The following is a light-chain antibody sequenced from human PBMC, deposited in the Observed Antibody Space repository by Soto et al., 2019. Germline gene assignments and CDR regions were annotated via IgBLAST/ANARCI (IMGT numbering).Light chain of an antibody. CDR1: QSVDSNY. Sequence: EIVLTQSPGTLSLSPGEEATLSCRASQSVDSNYLAWYQQKPGQTPRLIIYGASGRADGIPHRFSGSGFGTDFTLTISSLQPEDIATYYCQQYDNLPITFGQGTRLEIK. CDR3: QQYDNLPIT. CDR2: GAS. V-gene: IGKV3-20*01. J-gene: IGKJ5*01.